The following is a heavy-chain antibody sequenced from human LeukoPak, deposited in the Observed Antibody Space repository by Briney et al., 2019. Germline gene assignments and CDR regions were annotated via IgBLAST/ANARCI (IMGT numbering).Heavy chain of an antibody. CDR3: ARGHYGSGSYPPDY. CDR1: GGSISSYY. J-gene: IGHJ4*02. D-gene: IGHD3-10*01. CDR2: IYYSGST. Sequence: NPSETLSLTCTVSGGSISSYYWSWIRQPPGKGLEWIGYIYYSGSTNYNPSLKSRVTISVDTSKNQFSLNLSSVTAADTAVYYCARGHYGSGSYPPDYWGQGTLVTVSS. V-gene: IGHV4-59*08.